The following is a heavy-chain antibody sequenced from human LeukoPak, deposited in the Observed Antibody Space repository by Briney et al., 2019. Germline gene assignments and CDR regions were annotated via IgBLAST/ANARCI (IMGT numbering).Heavy chain of an antibody. CDR1: GYTFTNYT. Sequence: ASVKVSCKDSGYTFTNYTLNWVRQAPGQGLEWMGWIDTNTGNPTYAQGFIGRFVFSLDTSATTAYLQISSLKAEDTAVYYCARGYDTTGYFSYWGQGTLVAVSS. CDR3: ARGYDTTGYFSY. CDR2: IDTNTGNP. J-gene: IGHJ4*02. V-gene: IGHV7-4-1*02. D-gene: IGHD3-22*01.